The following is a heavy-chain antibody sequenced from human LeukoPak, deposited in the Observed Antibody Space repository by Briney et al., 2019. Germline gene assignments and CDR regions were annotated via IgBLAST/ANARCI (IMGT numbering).Heavy chain of an antibody. CDR3: ARVPGRGVYHYYYMDV. V-gene: IGHV1-18*01. CDR2: ISAYNGNT. Sequence: ASVKVSCKASGYTFTSYGISWVRQPPGQGLEWMGWISAYNGNTNYAQKLQGRVTMTTDTSTSTAYMELRSLRSDDTAVYYCARVPGRGVYHYYYMDVWGKGTTVTVSS. D-gene: IGHD3-10*01. CDR1: GYTFTSYG. J-gene: IGHJ6*03.